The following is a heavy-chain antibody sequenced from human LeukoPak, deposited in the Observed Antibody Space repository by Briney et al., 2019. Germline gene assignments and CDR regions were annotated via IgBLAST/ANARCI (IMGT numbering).Heavy chain of an antibody. V-gene: IGHV3-9*01. Sequence: GGSLRLSCAASGFTFDDYAMHWVRQAPGKGLEWVSGISWNSGSIGYADSVKGRFTISRDNAKNSLYLQMNSLRAEDTALYYCAKEVSSSWYFLPNSPFDYWGQGTLVTVSS. D-gene: IGHD6-13*01. J-gene: IGHJ4*02. CDR3: AKEVSSSWYFLPNSPFDY. CDR1: GFTFDDYA. CDR2: ISWNSGSI.